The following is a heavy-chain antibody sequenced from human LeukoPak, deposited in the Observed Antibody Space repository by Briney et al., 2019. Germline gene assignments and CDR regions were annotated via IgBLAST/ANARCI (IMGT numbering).Heavy chain of an antibody. V-gene: IGHV4-39*01. CDR3: ARHESHDDYSNYEGGLIDY. CDR2: IYYSGST. CDR1: GGSLSSSSYY. D-gene: IGHD4-11*01. Sequence: SETLSLNCTVSGGSLSSSSYYWGWIRQPPGKGLGWIGRIYYSGSTYYNPSLKSRVTISVDTSKNQFSLKLSSVTAADTAVYYCARHESHDDYSNYEGGLIDYWGQGTLVTVSS. J-gene: IGHJ4*02.